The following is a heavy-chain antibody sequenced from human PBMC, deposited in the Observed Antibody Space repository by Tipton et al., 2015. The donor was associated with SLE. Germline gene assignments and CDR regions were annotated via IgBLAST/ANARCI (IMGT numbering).Heavy chain of an antibody. Sequence: SLRLSCTASGFTFGDYAMSWVRQAPGKGLEWVGFIRSKAYGGTTEYAASVKGRFTISRDDSKSIAYLQMNSLKTEDTAVYYCTSGIPRELTPLTDSYYYMDVWGKGTTVTISS. J-gene: IGHJ6*03. D-gene: IGHD1-7*01. V-gene: IGHV3-49*04. CDR3: TSGIPRELTPLTDSYYYMDV. CDR2: IRSKAYGGTT. CDR1: GFTFGDYA.